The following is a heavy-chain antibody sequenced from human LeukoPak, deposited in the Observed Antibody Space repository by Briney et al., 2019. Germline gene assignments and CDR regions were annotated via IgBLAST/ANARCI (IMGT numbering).Heavy chain of an antibody. D-gene: IGHD4-11*01. CDR3: ARGFRGNYVSREEIMPFDY. Sequence: GGSLRLSCAASGFTFSSYGMHWVRQAPGKGREWVAVIWYDGSNKYYADSVKGRFTISRDNSKNTLYLQMNRLRAEDTAVYYCARGFRGNYVSREEIMPFDYWGQGTLVTVSS. CDR1: GFTFSSYG. J-gene: IGHJ4*02. V-gene: IGHV3-33*01. CDR2: IWYDGSNK.